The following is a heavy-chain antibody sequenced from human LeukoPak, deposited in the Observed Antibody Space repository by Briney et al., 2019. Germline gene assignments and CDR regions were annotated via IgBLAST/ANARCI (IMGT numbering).Heavy chain of an antibody. J-gene: IGHJ4*02. CDR3: TRGIAEAAVTKFDY. CDR1: GYSFANYW. Sequence: GESLKISCKGTGYSFANYWIGWVRQMPGKGLEWMGIIYPGDSDTRYSPSFQGQVTISADKSITTAYLQWSSLKASDTAMYYCTRGIAEAAVTKFDYWGQGTLVTVSS. V-gene: IGHV5-51*01. D-gene: IGHD6-13*01. CDR2: IYPGDSDT.